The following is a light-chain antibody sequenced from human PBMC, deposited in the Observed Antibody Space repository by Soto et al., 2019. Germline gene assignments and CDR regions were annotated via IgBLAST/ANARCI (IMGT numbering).Light chain of an antibody. CDR1: QSVSISY. CDR2: GAS. CDR3: QQYTNYPWT. J-gene: IGKJ1*01. Sequence: EIVLTQSPGTLSLSPGERATLSCRASQSVSISYLAWYQQKPGQAPRLLIYGASSRATGIPDRFSGSGSGTDFTLTISSLQPDDFATYYCQQYTNYPWTFGQGTKVEIK. V-gene: IGKV3-20*01.